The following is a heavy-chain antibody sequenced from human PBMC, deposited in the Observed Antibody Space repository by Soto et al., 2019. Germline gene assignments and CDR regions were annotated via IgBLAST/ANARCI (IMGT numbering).Heavy chain of an antibody. D-gene: IGHD2-21*02. CDR3: AREDDGGDRDYYGLAV. J-gene: IGHJ6*04. V-gene: IGHV4-30-4*08. CDR1: GGSISYEYYH. CDR2: IHYSGSI. Sequence: QVQLQQSGPGLVKPSQTLSLTCTVSGGSISYEYYHWTWIRQSPGKGLEWIGYIHYSGSIIYNPSFKSRVNIAVDTSKPHFSPRPSSVTAAETAVYFCAREDDGGDRDYYGLAVWGKGTRVTVSS.